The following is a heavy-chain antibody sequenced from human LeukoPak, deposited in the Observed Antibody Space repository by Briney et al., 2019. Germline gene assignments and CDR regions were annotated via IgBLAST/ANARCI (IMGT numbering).Heavy chain of an antibody. Sequence: SETLSLTCTVSGGSISGHYWSWIRQPPGGGLEWIGYIFYSVRTNYNPSLKSRVTLSVDTSKNQFSLQLSSVTAADTAVYYCARVRSAAATNAFDYCGQGTLVTVSS. CDR2: IFYSVRT. CDR1: GGSISGHY. CDR3: ARVRSAAATNAFDY. V-gene: IGHV4-59*11. D-gene: IGHD6-13*01. J-gene: IGHJ4*02.